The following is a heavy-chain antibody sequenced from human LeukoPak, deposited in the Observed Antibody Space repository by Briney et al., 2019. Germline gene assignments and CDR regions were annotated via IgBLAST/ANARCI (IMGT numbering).Heavy chain of an antibody. D-gene: IGHD3-10*01. CDR2: IKQDGSEK. V-gene: IGHV3-7*01. J-gene: IGHJ4*02. CDR3: ARAPWGFGELYYFDY. CDR1: GFTFSSYW. Sequence: PGGSLRLSCAASGFTFSSYWMSWVRQAPGKGLEWVANIKQDGSEKYYVDSVKGRFTISRDNAKNSLYLQMNSLRAEDTAVYYCARAPWGFGELYYFDYWGQGTLVTVSS.